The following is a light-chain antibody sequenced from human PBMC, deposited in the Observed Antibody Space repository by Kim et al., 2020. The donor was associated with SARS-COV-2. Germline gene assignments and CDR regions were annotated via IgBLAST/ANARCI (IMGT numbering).Light chain of an antibody. CDR2: QDS. CDR3: QAWDSSTVV. CDR1: KLGDKY. J-gene: IGLJ2*01. Sequence: VAPGPTASITCSGDKLGDKYACWYQQKPGHSPVLVIYQDSKRPSGIPERFSGSNSGNTATLTISGTQAMDEADYYCQAWDSSTVVFGGGTKLTVL. V-gene: IGLV3-1*01.